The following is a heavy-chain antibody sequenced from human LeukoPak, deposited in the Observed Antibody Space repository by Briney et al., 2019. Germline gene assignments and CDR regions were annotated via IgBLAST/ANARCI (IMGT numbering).Heavy chain of an antibody. CDR3: ARQPGGEMANALDY. J-gene: IGHJ4*02. Sequence: PSQTLSLTCTVSGGSISSYYWSWIRQPPGKGLEWIGYIIYSGGTNYNPSLKSRVTISVDTSKNQFSLKLSSVTAADTAVYFCARQPGGEMANALDYWGQGTLVTVSS. V-gene: IGHV4-59*08. CDR1: GGSISSYY. CDR2: IIYSGGT. D-gene: IGHD5-24*01.